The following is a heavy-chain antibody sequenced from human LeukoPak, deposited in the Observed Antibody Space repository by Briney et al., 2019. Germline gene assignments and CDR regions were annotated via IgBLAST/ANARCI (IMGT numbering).Heavy chain of an antibody. J-gene: IGHJ3*02. CDR3: ATDHGVAGWYAFAI. Sequence: ASVKVSCKVSGYTLTELSMHWVRQAPGKGLEWMGGFDPEDGETIYAQKFQGRVTMTEDTSTDTAYMELSSLRSEDTAVYYCATDHGVAGWYAFAIWGQGTMVTVSS. V-gene: IGHV1-24*01. CDR2: FDPEDGET. D-gene: IGHD6-19*01. CDR1: GYTLTELS.